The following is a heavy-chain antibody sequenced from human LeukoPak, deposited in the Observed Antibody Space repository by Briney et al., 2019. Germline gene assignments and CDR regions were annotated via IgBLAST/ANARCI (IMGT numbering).Heavy chain of an antibody. CDR1: GFMFTSFA. CDR3: ARGQWLGYFDL. Sequence: GGSLRLSCTASGFMFTSFAMTWVRQAPGKGLEWVSSISSTSNYVYYADSVKGRFTVSRDNAKNSLYLHMDSLRADDTAIYYCARGQWLGYFDLWGRGTLVTVSS. V-gene: IGHV3-21*01. J-gene: IGHJ2*01. D-gene: IGHD6-19*01. CDR2: ISSTSNYV.